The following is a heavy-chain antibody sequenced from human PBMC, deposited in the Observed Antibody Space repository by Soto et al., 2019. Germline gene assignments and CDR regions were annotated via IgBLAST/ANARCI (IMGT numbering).Heavy chain of an antibody. J-gene: IGHJ4*02. Sequence: GGSLRLSCETSGFSFSVYGMHWVRQAPGKGLEWVAVIWYDASKQFYAASVEGRFTISRDNSKAILYLQMNSLRAEDTAVYYCAAWAEGATEVHWGQGSLVTVSS. D-gene: IGHD2-15*01. V-gene: IGHV3-33*01. CDR3: AAWAEGATEVH. CDR2: IWYDASKQ. CDR1: GFSFSVYG.